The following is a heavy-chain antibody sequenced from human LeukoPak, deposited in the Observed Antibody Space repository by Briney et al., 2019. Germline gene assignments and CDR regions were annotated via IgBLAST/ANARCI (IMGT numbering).Heavy chain of an antibody. D-gene: IGHD3-3*01. V-gene: IGHV3-30*02. J-gene: IGHJ3*02. CDR1: GFTFSSYG. Sequence: GGSLRLSCAASGFTFSSYGMHWVRQAPGKGLEWVAFIRYDGSNKYYADSVKGRFTISRDNSKNTLYLQMNSLRAEDTAVYYCARIDTIFGVVDAFDIWGQGTMVTVSS. CDR3: ARIDTIFGVVDAFDI. CDR2: IRYDGSNK.